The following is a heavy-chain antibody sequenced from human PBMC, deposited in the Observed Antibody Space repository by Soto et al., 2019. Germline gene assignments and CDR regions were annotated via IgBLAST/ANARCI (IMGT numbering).Heavy chain of an antibody. D-gene: IGHD6-6*01. J-gene: IGHJ4*02. Sequence: QVQLVQSGADVKEPGASVKISCKGSGYTFTNFYIHWVRQAPGQGLEWMGIVNPNGGSTNYSQNFKGRITISRDTSTSTVYMDLSSLRSEDTAVYYCARGLASGDYWGQGTLVTVSS. CDR2: VNPNGGST. CDR3: ARGLASGDY. V-gene: IGHV1-46*01. CDR1: GYTFTNFY.